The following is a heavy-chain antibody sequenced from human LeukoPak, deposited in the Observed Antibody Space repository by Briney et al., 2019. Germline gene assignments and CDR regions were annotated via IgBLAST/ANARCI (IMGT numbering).Heavy chain of an antibody. V-gene: IGHV3-23*01. J-gene: IGHJ4*02. CDR1: GFTFSSYA. CDR2: ISGSGGST. Sequence: SGGSLRLSCAASGFTFSSYAMSWVRQAPGKGLEWVSAISGSGGSTYYADSVKGRFTISRDNSKNTLYLQMNSLRAEDTAVYYCAKLDSGSFQFVGQGDYWGQGTLVTVSS. CDR3: AKLDSGSFQFVGQGDY. D-gene: IGHD1-26*01.